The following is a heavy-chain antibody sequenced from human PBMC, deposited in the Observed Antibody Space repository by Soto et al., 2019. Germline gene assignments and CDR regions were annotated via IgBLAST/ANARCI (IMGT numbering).Heavy chain of an antibody. Sequence: GGSLRLSCAASGYTFSSYAMSWVRQAPGKGLEWVSAISGSGGSTYYADSVKGRFTIYRDNSKNTLYLQMNSLRAEDTAVYYCAKLYSSSWYGSRWFDPWGQGTLVTVSS. CDR3: AKLYSSSWYGSRWFDP. V-gene: IGHV3-23*01. J-gene: IGHJ5*02. D-gene: IGHD6-13*01. CDR2: ISGSGGST. CDR1: GYTFSSYA.